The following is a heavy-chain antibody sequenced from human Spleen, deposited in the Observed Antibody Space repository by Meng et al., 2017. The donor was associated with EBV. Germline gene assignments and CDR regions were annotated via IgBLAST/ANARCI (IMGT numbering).Heavy chain of an antibody. Sequence: QVQLQESGPGLVKPLETLSLTCTVSGGSVSSGSYYWGWIRQPPGKGLEWIGYISYSGSTNYNPSLKSRVTISVDTSKNQFSLKLSSVTAADTAVYYCARDNGDYVSDPWGQGTLVTVSS. V-gene: IGHV4-61*01. J-gene: IGHJ5*02. CDR1: GGSVSSGSYY. CDR2: ISYSGST. CDR3: ARDNGDYVSDP. D-gene: IGHD4-17*01.